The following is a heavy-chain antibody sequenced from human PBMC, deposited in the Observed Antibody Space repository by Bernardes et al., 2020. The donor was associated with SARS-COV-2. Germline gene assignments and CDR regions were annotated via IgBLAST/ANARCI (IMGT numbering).Heavy chain of an antibody. J-gene: IGHJ6*02. CDR1: GFTFSTYS. CDR2: ISRSSSTT. D-gene: IGHD1-26*01. V-gene: IGHV3-48*02. Sequence: GGSLRLSCAASGFTFSTYSMNWVRQAPGKGLEWVSYISRSSSTTYYADSVKGRFTISRDNAKNSLYLQMNSLRDEDTAVYYCARVKVGATRFYNYYGMDVWGQGTTVTVSS. CDR3: ARVKVGATRFYNYYGMDV.